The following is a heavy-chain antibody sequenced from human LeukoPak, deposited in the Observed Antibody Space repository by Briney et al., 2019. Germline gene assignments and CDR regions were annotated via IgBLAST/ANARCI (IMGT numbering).Heavy chain of an antibody. J-gene: IGHJ4*02. CDR2: IYYTGIS. V-gene: IGHV4-39*02. CDR3: SREHESASDY. Sequence: SETLSLTCTVSGGSISSSSHHWAWIRQPPGKGLEWIASIYYTGISYYNPSLKSRLTISVDSSRDQFSLRLSSVTAADTGVYYCSREHESASDYWGQGILVTVSS. CDR1: GGSISSSSHH.